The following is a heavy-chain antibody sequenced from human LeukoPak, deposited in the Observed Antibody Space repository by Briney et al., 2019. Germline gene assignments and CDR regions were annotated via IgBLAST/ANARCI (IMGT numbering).Heavy chain of an antibody. CDR1: GGSISIYY. CDR3: ARVRITFGGVIAFDY. CDR2: IYTSGST. J-gene: IGHJ4*02. Sequence: SETLSLTCTVSGGSISIYYWSWIRQPAGKGLEWIGRIYTSGSTNYNPSLKSRVTMSVDTSKNQFSLKLSSVTAADTAVYYCARVRITFGGVIAFDYWGQGTLVTVSS. V-gene: IGHV4-4*07. D-gene: IGHD3-16*02.